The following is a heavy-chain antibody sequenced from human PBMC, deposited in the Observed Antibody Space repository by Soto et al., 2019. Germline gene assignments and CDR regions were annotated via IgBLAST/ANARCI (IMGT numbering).Heavy chain of an antibody. Sequence: ASVKVSCKASGGTFSSYAISWVRQAPGQGLEWMGGIIPIFGTANYAQKFQGRVTITADESTSTAYMELSSLRSEDTAVYYCASNIVPAAFPMGNAFDIWGQGTMVTVSS. D-gene: IGHD2-2*01. CDR1: GGTFSSYA. J-gene: IGHJ3*02. CDR3: ASNIVPAAFPMGNAFDI. V-gene: IGHV1-69*13. CDR2: IIPIFGTA.